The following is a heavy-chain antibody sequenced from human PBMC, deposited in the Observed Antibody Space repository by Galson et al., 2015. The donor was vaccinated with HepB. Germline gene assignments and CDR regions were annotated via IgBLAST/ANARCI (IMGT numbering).Heavy chain of an antibody. CDR2: ISSSSSYI. CDR3: AKLRITMVRGVMNDAFDI. CDR1: GFTFSSYS. Sequence: SLRLSCAASGFTFSSYSMNWVRQAPGKGLEWVSSISSSSSYIYYADSVKGRFTISRDNSKNTLYLQMNSLRAEDTAVYYCAKLRITMVRGVMNDAFDIWGQGTMVTVSS. D-gene: IGHD3-10*01. J-gene: IGHJ3*02. V-gene: IGHV3-21*01.